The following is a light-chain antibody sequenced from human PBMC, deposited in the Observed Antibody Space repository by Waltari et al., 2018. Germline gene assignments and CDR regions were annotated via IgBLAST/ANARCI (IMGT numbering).Light chain of an antibody. J-gene: IGLJ3*02. Sequence: NFILTLPHSVSASPGKTVTISCTGSSGSIATNYVTWHQHHPGSAPTTVIYDDYQRPSGVPDRFSGSIDSSSNSASLTISGLKTEDEADYYCQSYDSSNRWVFGGGTKLTVL. CDR1: SGSIATNY. CDR3: QSYDSSNRWV. CDR2: DDY. V-gene: IGLV6-57*02.